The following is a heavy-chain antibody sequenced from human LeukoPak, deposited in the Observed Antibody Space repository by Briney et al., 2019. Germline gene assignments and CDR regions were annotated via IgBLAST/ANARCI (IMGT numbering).Heavy chain of an antibody. Sequence: GGSLRPSCAASRFTFNTYAVNWVRQAPGKGLEWVSAISGNGDITYYADSVRGRFTISRDNSKNTLYLQMNSLRAEDAAVYYCARVKRDCSGGSCYSYDYWGQGTLVTVSS. D-gene: IGHD2-15*01. CDR1: RFTFNTYA. V-gene: IGHV3-23*01. CDR2: ISGNGDIT. J-gene: IGHJ4*02. CDR3: ARVKRDCSGGSCYSYDY.